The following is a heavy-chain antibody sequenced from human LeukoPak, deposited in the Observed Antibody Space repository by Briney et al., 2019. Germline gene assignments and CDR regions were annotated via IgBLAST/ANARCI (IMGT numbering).Heavy chain of an antibody. Sequence: PGGSLRLSCAASGFTFSSYAMSWVRQAPGKGLEWVSAISGSGGSTYYADSVKGRFTISRDNSKNTLYLQMSSLRAEDTAVYYCATYYYDSSGYYAYPYAFDIWGQGTMVTVSS. CDR2: ISGSGGST. J-gene: IGHJ3*02. CDR1: GFTFSSYA. CDR3: ATYYYDSSGYYAYPYAFDI. D-gene: IGHD3-22*01. V-gene: IGHV3-23*01.